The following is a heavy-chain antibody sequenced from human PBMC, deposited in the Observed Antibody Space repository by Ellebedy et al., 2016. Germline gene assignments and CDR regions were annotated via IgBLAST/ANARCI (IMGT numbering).Heavy chain of an antibody. D-gene: IGHD6-19*01. CDR2: ISLSGGAA. CDR3: AREHWGQWLPPDY. CDR1: GFNLGDYA. Sequence: GESLKISCVASGFNLGDYAMSWVRQAPGKGLEWVSDISLSGGAANYAASVKGRFTISRDNANQSLYLQMNSLRVEDTAFYYCAREHWGQWLPPDYWGQGTLVTVSS. J-gene: IGHJ4*02. V-gene: IGHV3-20*04.